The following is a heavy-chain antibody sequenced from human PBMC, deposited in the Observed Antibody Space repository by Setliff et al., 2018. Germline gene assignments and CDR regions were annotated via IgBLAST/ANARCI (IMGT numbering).Heavy chain of an antibody. CDR3: ARGGVLGTGDFDF. CDR2: ITHTGTTGST. V-gene: IGHV4-34*01. D-gene: IGHD3-16*01. CDR1: GGSVKSHY. J-gene: IGHJ4*02. Sequence: SETLSLTCTVSGGSVKSHYWTWIRQSPAKGLEWIGEITHTGTTGSTKYNPSLKSRVTISVDASKNQLSLNLRSVTAADTAVYYCARGGVLGTGDFDFWGQGTLVTVSS.